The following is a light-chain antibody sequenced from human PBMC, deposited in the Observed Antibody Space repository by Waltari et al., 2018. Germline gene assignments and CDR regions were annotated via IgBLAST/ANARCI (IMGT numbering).Light chain of an antibody. V-gene: IGKV3-11*01. J-gene: IGKJ5*01. CDR2: DAS. CDR1: QSVRSY. CDR3: QQSSNWPPIT. Sequence: EIVLTQSPATLSLSPGERATLSCRASQSVRSYLAWYQQKPGQAPRLLINDASNRAPGIPARFRCSGSGTDFTLTISSLETEDVAVYYCQQSSNWPPITFGQVTRLEIK.